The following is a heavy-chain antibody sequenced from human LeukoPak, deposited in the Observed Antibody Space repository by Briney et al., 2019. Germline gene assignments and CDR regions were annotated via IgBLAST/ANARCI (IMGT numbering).Heavy chain of an antibody. CDR2: INHSGST. CDR3: ARHLSGSAMAHYFDF. V-gene: IGHV4-34*01. CDR1: GGSFSGYY. D-gene: IGHD2-2*01. J-gene: IGHJ4*02. Sequence: SETLSLTCAVYGGSFSGYYWGWIRQPPGKGLEWIGEINHSGSTNYNPSLKSRVTISVDTSKNQFSLKLSSVTAADTAVYYCARHLSGSAMAHYFDFWGQGTAVTVSS.